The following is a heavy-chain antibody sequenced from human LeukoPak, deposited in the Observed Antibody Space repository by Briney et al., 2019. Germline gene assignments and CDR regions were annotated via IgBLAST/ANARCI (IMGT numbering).Heavy chain of an antibody. CDR2: INSNGRNI. CDR3: LCLWFGKGVY. CDR1: GFTFGNYW. Sequence: GGPLGLSWPAPGFTFGNYWMSGVRPAPGKGLEGISYINSNGRNIDYADSVRGRFTISRDNAKNSLFLQMNSLRAEDTAVYYCLCLWFGKGVYWGRGTLVTVSS. J-gene: IGHJ4*02. V-gene: IGHV3-11*04. D-gene: IGHD3-10*01.